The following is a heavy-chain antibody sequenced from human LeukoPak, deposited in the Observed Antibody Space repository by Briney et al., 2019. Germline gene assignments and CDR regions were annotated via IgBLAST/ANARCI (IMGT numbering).Heavy chain of an antibody. CDR3: ARARYDYVWGSYRPTLALDY. CDR2: INHSGST. J-gene: IGHJ4*02. CDR1: GGSISSSSYY. D-gene: IGHD3-16*02. V-gene: IGHV4-39*07. Sequence: SETLSLTCTVSGGSISSSSYYWSWIRQPPGKGLEWIGEINHSGSTNYNPSLKSRVTISVDTSKNQFSLKLSSVTAADTAVYYCARARYDYVWGSYRPTLALDYWGQGTLVTVSS.